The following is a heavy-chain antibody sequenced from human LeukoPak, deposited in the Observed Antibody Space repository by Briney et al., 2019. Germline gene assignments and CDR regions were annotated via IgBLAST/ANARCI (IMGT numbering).Heavy chain of an antibody. CDR2: INPNSGGT. V-gene: IGHV1-2*06. CDR1: GYTFTGYY. CDR3: ARASSGSYYLWDY. D-gene: IGHD1-26*01. J-gene: IGHJ4*02. Sequence: ASVRVSCKASGYTFTGYYMHWVRQAPGQGLEWMGRINPNSGGTNYAQKFQGRVTMTRDTSISTAYMELSRLRSDGTAVYYCARASSGSYYLWDYWGQGTLVTVSS.